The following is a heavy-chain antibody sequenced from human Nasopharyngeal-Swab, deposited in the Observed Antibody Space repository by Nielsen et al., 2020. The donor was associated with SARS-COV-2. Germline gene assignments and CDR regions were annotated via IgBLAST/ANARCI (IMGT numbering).Heavy chain of an antibody. CDR2: ISYDGSNQ. Sequence: GESLKISCAASGFTFSSYAMHWVRQAPGKGLEWVAVISYDGSNQYYADSVKGRFTISRDNAKNTLYLQMNSLRAEDTAVYYCARGGAFMVRGVIITGAKDYWGQGTLVTVSS. D-gene: IGHD3-10*01. CDR3: ARGGAFMVRGVIITGAKDY. J-gene: IGHJ4*02. V-gene: IGHV3-30-3*01. CDR1: GFTFSSYA.